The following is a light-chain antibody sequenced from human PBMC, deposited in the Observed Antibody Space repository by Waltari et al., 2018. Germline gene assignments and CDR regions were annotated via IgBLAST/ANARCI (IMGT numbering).Light chain of an antibody. V-gene: IGKV3-20*01. Sequence: EIVLTQSPDSLSVSPWERVTLSSRSCQPAHSSYLAWFQHKPGQSPRLLLFSTSTRATGIPDRFSGSGSGTDFTLTISRLEPEDFAVYFCQHYDDSFMYTFGQGTKVEMK. CDR3: QHYDDSFMYT. CDR2: STS. J-gene: IGKJ2*01. CDR1: QPAHSSY.